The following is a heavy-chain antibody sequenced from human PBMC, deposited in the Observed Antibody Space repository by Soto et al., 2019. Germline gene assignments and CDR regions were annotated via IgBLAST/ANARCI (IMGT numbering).Heavy chain of an antibody. Sequence: PGGSLRLSCTASGFTFGDYAMSWFRQAPGKGLEWVGFIRSKAYGGTTEYAASVKGRFTISRDDSKSIAYLQMNSLKTEDTAVYYCTRDMDSYYDFWSGPLNYYYYGMDVWGQGTTVTVSS. CDR2: IRSKAYGGTT. V-gene: IGHV3-49*03. CDR3: TRDMDSYYDFWSGPLNYYYYGMDV. D-gene: IGHD3-3*01. CDR1: GFTFGDYA. J-gene: IGHJ6*02.